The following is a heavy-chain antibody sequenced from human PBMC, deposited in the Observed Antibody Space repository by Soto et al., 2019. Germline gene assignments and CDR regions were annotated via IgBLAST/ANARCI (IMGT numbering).Heavy chain of an antibody. Sequence: SETLSLTCTVSGGSISSGGYYWSWIRQHPGKGLEWIGYIYYSGSTYYNPSLKSRVTISVDTSKSQFSLKLSSVTAADTAVYYCARDWSDYYGSGSYGMDVWGQGTTVTVSS. D-gene: IGHD3-10*01. CDR3: ARDWSDYYGSGSYGMDV. CDR2: IYYSGST. CDR1: GGSISSGGYY. J-gene: IGHJ6*02. V-gene: IGHV4-31*03.